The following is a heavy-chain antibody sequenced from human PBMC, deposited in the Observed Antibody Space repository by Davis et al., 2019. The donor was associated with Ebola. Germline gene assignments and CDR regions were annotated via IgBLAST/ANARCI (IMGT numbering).Heavy chain of an antibody. V-gene: IGHV4-34*01. CDR2: INHSGST. CDR1: GFTFRNYW. J-gene: IGHJ4*02. Sequence: GSLRLSCVASGFTFRNYWMSWVRQAPGKGLEWIGEINHSGSTNYNPSLKSRVTISVDTSKNQFSLKLSSVTAADTAVYYCARPAVGATDAIDYWGQGTLVTVSS. D-gene: IGHD1-26*01. CDR3: ARPAVGATDAIDY.